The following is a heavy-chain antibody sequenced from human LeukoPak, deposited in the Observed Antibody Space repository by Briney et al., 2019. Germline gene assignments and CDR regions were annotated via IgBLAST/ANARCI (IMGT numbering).Heavy chain of an antibody. Sequence: PSETLSLTCTVSGGSISSRIYYWGWIRQPPGKGLEWIGSIYYSGNTYYNPSLKSRVTISVDTSKNQFSLKLSSVTAADTAVYYCARQIAVAGEWAFDIWGQGTMVSVSS. CDR1: GGSISSRIYY. V-gene: IGHV4-39*01. J-gene: IGHJ3*02. CDR3: ARQIAVAGEWAFDI. CDR2: IYYSGNT. D-gene: IGHD6-19*01.